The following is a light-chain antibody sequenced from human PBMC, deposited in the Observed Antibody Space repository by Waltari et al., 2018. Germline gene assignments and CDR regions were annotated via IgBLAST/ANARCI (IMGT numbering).Light chain of an antibody. Sequence: QSVLTQPPSVSGAPGHSVTISCTGSRSNIGANYDVHWYQQLPGAAPTLLIYAFSNRPSGVPDRFYGSTSGTSASLAINGLQAEDEAVYYCQSYDSSLSAVFGGGTKVTVL. V-gene: IGLV1-40*01. CDR3: QSYDSSLSAV. CDR2: AFS. CDR1: RSNIGANYD. J-gene: IGLJ3*02.